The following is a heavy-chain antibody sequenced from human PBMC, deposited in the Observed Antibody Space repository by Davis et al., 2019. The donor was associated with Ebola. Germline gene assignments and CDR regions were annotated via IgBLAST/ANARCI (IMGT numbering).Heavy chain of an antibody. CDR1: GGTFSSYA. D-gene: IGHD6-13*01. Sequence: SVKVSCKASGGTFSSYAISWVRQAPGQGLEWMGGIIPIFGTANYAQKFQGRVTITADESTSTAYMELSSLRSEDTAVYYCARNSLQQLVPLRYYGMDVWGQGTTVTVSS. J-gene: IGHJ6*02. V-gene: IGHV1-69*13. CDR3: ARNSLQQLVPLRYYGMDV. CDR2: IIPIFGTA.